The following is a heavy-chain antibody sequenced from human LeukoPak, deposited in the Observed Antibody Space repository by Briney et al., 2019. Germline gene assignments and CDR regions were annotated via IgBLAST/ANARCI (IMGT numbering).Heavy chain of an antibody. D-gene: IGHD3-3*01. J-gene: IGHJ1*01. CDR2: ISGSGGST. CDR1: GFTFSSYA. Sequence: HPGGSLRLSCAASGFTFSSYAMSWVRQAPGKGLEWVSAISGSGGSTYYADSVKGRFTISRDNSKNTLYLQMSSLKTEDTAVYYCAKHIYGVVSIQQWGQGTLVTVSS. CDR3: AKHIYGVVSIQQ. V-gene: IGHV3-23*01.